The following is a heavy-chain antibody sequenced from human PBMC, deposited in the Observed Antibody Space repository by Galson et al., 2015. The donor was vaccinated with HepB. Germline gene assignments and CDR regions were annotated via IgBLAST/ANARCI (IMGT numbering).Heavy chain of an antibody. CDR1: GGSFSAYY. V-gene: IGHV4-34*01. CDR2: INHSGST. J-gene: IGHJ3*02. Sequence: ETLSLTCAVYGGSFSAYYWTWIRQPPGKGLEWIGEINHSGSTKYNKSLKSRVTISVDTSKSQFSLKMNSVSAADTATYYCARGFLVVKDAFDIWGQGTMVTVSS. CDR3: ARGFLVVKDAFDI. D-gene: IGHD2-21*01.